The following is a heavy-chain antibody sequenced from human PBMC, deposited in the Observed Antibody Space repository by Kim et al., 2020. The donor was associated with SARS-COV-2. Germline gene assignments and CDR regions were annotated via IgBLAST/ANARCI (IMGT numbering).Heavy chain of an antibody. V-gene: IGHV3-21*01. CDR2: ISSSSSYI. CDR3: ARGYYDYVWAFDY. J-gene: IGHJ4*02. D-gene: IGHD3-16*01. CDR1: GFTFSSYS. Sequence: GGSLRLSCAASGFTFSSYSMNWVRQAPGKGLEWVSSISSSSSYIYYADSVKGRFTISRDNAKNSLYLQMNSLRAEDTAVYYCARGYYDYVWAFDYWGQGTLVTVSS.